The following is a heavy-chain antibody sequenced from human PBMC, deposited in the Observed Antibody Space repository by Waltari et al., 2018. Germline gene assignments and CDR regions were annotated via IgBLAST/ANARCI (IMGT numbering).Heavy chain of an antibody. J-gene: IGHJ6*02. CDR3: ARHRRLYGGKKKDYYYYGMDV. Sequence: QVQLQQWGAGLLKPSETLSLTCAVYGGSFSGYYWSWIRQPPGKGLEWIGEINHSGSTNYNPSLKSRVTISVDTSKNQCSLKLSSVTAADTAVYYCARHRRLYGGKKKDYYYYGMDVWGQGTTVTVSS. D-gene: IGHD4-17*01. CDR2: INHSGST. V-gene: IGHV4-34*01. CDR1: GGSFSGYY.